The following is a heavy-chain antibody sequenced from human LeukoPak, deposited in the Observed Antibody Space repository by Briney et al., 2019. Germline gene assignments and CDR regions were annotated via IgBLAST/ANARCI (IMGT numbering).Heavy chain of an antibody. D-gene: IGHD5-18*01. V-gene: IGHV1-46*01. CDR3: ARNWGYSYGLDY. Sequence: ASVKVSCNASGYTFSSYYMHWVRQAPGQGLKWMGIINPSGGSTSYAQKFQGRVTMTRDMSTSTVYMELSSLRSEDTAVYYCARNWGYSYGLDYWGQGTLVTVSS. CDR2: INPSGGST. CDR1: GYTFSSYY. J-gene: IGHJ4*02.